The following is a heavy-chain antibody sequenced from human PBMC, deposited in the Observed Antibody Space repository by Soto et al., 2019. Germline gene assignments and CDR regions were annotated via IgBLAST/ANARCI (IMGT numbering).Heavy chain of an antibody. CDR1: GVTMSYDAYS. Sequence: KASETQSHTCSGSGVTMSYDAYSWNWIRQYGGQGLEWLGDISNLETTYGRPSFRCRLSLSMDWSRDSFFLRLSSMAAAEKDVYYCVRGGGYDSFDFWGHGIQVTVSS. CDR3: VRGGGYDSFDF. J-gene: IGHJ4*01. CDR2: ISNLETT. V-gene: IGHV4-30-2*06. D-gene: IGHD2-15*01.